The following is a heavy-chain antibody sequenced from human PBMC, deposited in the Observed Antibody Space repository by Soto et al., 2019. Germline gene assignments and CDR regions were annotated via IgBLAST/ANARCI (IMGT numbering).Heavy chain of an antibody. V-gene: IGHV3-7*01. Sequence: EVQLVESGGGLVQPGGSLRLSCAASGFTFSSYWMSWVRQAPGKGLEWVANIKQDGSEKYYVDSVKGRFTISRDNAKNPLYLQMNSLRAEDTAVYYCAREGRADNYYYYGMDVWGQGTTVTVSS. CDR2: IKQDGSEK. D-gene: IGHD1-26*01. CDR3: AREGRADNYYYYGMDV. J-gene: IGHJ6*02. CDR1: GFTFSSYW.